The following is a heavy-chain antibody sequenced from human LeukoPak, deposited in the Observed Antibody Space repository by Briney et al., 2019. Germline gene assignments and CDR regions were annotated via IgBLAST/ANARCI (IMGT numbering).Heavy chain of an antibody. Sequence: GGSLRLSCAASGFTFSSYGMSWVRQAPGKGLEWVSAIGGRDGSTYYADSVRGRFTISRDNSKSTVSLQMNSLRVEDMAVYYCAKGGHYSFFDYWGRGTLVIVSS. V-gene: IGHV3-23*01. CDR1: GFTFSSYG. J-gene: IGHJ4*02. CDR3: AKGGHYSFFDY. D-gene: IGHD2-15*01. CDR2: IGGRDGST.